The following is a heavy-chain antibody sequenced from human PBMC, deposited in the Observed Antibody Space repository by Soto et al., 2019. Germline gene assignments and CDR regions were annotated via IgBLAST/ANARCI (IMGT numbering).Heavy chain of an antibody. D-gene: IGHD6-13*01. CDR2: IYDDVST. V-gene: IGHV4-59*01. CDR3: ARGGSSWYGAWFDP. J-gene: IGHJ5*02. Sequence: KASETLSLTCTVSGGSIRSYYWSWIRQPPGKGLEWIGYIYDDVSTNYNPSLKSRVTISLDTSENQFFLKVNSVTTADTAVYYCARGGSSWYGAWFDPWGQGALVTVSS. CDR1: GGSIRSYY.